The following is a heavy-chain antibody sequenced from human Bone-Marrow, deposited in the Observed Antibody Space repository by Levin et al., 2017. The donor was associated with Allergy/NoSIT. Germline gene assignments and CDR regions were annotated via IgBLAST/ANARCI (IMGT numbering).Heavy chain of an antibody. Sequence: SLMVSCKVSGYSLAESPIYWVRQAPGKGLEWMVFFSPFSFSLLSPPPFPCRLTMTADTSTDTAYMELSSLRSDDTAVYFCATASLIFYSSYYGMDVWGQGTTVTVSS. CDR3: ATASLIFYSSYYGMDV. J-gene: IGHJ6*02. CDR2: FSPFSFSL. CDR1: GYSLAESP. V-gene: IGHV1-24*01. D-gene: IGHD2-8*01.